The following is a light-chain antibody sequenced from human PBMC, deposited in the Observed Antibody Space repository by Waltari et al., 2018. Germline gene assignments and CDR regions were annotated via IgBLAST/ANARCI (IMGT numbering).Light chain of an antibody. V-gene: IGLV2-14*01. CDR1: DSDVGAYDF. J-gene: IGLJ1*01. Sequence: QSALTQPASVSGSPGQWITISCSGTDSDVGAYDFVSWYQQHPGKAPHLIIYEVSNRPSGISNRFSASKSGNTASLTISGLQAEDEADYYCSSYTTSSAPGVFGTGTRVTVL. CDR3: SSYTTSSAPGV. CDR2: EVS.